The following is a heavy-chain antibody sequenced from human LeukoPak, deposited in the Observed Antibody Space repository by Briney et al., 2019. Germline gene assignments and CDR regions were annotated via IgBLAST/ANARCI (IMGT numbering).Heavy chain of an antibody. CDR3: ARIAAAVPDQ. V-gene: IGHV3-7*01. D-gene: IGHD6-13*01. CDR1: GFTFTTYW. CDR2: VKQDGSDK. Sequence: GGSLRLSCAASGFTFTTYWMGWVRQAPGKGLEWVDNVKQDGSDKYYMDSVKGRFTISRDNGNNSLYLLMSSLRAEDSGVYYCARIAAAVPDQWGPGTLVTVSS. J-gene: IGHJ5*02.